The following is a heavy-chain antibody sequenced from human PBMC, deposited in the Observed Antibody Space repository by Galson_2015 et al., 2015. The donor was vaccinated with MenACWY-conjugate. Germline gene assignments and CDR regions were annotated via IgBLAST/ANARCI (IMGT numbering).Heavy chain of an antibody. J-gene: IGHJ6*02. D-gene: IGHD3-3*01. V-gene: IGHV4-59*01. CDR2: ISYSGST. Sequence: ATLSLTCTVSGASISGYFWSWLRQPPGQGLEWIGYISYSGSTKYNPSLKSRVTISVDTSRNQFSLRLTSVTATDTAVYYCARGRHPDLWSGYPEDFYNQGLDLWGQGTTVIVSS. CDR3: ARGRHPDLWSGYPEDFYNQGLDL. CDR1: GASISGYF.